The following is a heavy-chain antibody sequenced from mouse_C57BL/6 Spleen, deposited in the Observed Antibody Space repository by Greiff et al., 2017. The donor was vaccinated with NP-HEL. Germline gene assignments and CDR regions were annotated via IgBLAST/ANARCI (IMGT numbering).Heavy chain of an antibody. CDR3: ARDYYKGGAFAY. CDR1: GYSITSGYY. J-gene: IGHJ3*01. Sequence: EVKLQESGPGLVKPSQSLSLTCSVTGYSITSGYYWNWIRQFPGNKLEWMGYISYDGSNNYNPSLKNRISITRDTSKNQFFLKLNSVTTEDTASYYCARDYYKGGAFAYWGQGTLVTVSA. CDR2: ISYDGSN. D-gene: IGHD1-1*01. V-gene: IGHV3-6*01.